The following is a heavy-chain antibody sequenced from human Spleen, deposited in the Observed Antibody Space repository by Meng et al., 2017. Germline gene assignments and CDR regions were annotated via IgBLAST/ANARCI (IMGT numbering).Heavy chain of an antibody. CDR1: GYRFSGYY. CDR3: ARDRCSGGSCYSFDN. CDR2: INPNSGAT. J-gene: IGHJ4*02. V-gene: IGHV1-2*06. D-gene: IGHD2-15*01. Sequence: SGVGVKMAGASAKVPFESSGYRFSGYYMHWVRQAPGQGLEWMGRINPNSGATNYAQKFQGRVTMTRDTSTSTDYMELNSLRSDDTAVYYCARDRCSGGSCYSFDNWGQGTLVTVSS.